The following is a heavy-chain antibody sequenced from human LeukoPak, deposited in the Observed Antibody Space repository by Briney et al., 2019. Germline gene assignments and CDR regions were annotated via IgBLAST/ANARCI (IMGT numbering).Heavy chain of an antibody. D-gene: IGHD5-12*01. J-gene: IGHJ3*01. V-gene: IGHV1-2*02. CDR2: IDPNSGAT. Sequence: ASVKVSCKASGYTFTAQYLHWVRQAPGQGLEWMAWIDPNSGATSYAQKFQDRVTMTRDTSINTAYMDLSRLTSDDTAVYYCARTISGYPPLDLWGQGTMVTVSS. CDR3: ARTISGYPPLDL. CDR1: GYTFTAQY.